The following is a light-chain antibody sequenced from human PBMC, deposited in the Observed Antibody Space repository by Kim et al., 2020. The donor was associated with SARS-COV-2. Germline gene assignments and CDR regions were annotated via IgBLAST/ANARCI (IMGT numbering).Light chain of an antibody. J-gene: IGLJ3*02. CDR3: AAWDDSLNERV. V-gene: IGLV1-44*01. CDR2: KNN. Sequence: GQRVTISCSGSSSNIGRYGANWYQQRPGTAPKLLIYKNNQRPSGVPDRFSGSRSGTSASLAISGLQSEDEADYYCAAWDDSLNERVFGGGTQLTVL. CDR1: SSNIGRYG.